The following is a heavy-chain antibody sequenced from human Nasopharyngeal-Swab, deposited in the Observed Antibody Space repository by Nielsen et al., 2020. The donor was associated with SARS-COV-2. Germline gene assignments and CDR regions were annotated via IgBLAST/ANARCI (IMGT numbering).Heavy chain of an antibody. D-gene: IGHD4-11*01. CDR3: ARDDYSTNGAHNWFDP. V-gene: IGHV3-48*02. J-gene: IGHJ5*02. CDR2: ISSSSTI. Sequence: GGSLRLSCAASGFTFSSYSMNWVRQAPGKGLEWVSYISSSSTIYYADSVKGRFTISRDNAKNSLYLQMNSLRDEDTAVYYCARDDYSTNGAHNWFDPWGQGTLVTVSS. CDR1: GFTFSSYS.